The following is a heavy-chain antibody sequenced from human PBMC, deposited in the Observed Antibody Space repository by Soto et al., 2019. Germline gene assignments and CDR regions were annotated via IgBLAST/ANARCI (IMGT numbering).Heavy chain of an antibody. D-gene: IGHD2-15*01. CDR2: ISAYNGNT. J-gene: IGHJ2*01. CDR1: GYTFTSYG. CDR3: ARQRVVVVAATRATGWYFDL. Sequence: QVRLVQSGAEVKKPGASVKVSCKASGYTFTSYGISWVRQAPGQGLEWMGWISAYNGNTNYAQKLQGRVTMTTDTSTSTAYMELRSLRSDDTAVYYCARQRVVVVAATRATGWYFDLWGRGTLVTVSS. V-gene: IGHV1-18*04.